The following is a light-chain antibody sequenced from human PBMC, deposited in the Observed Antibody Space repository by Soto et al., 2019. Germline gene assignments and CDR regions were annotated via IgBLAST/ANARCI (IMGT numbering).Light chain of an antibody. Sequence: ETVLTQSPGTLSLSPGERASLSCRASSTVDSIYLAWYQQKPGQAPRLLIYGATNRATGIPDRFSGSGSGTDFTLTISRLEPEDFAVYYCQQYGTTPWTFGQGTKVDIK. V-gene: IGKV3-20*01. J-gene: IGKJ1*01. CDR3: QQYGTTPWT. CDR1: STVDSIY. CDR2: GAT.